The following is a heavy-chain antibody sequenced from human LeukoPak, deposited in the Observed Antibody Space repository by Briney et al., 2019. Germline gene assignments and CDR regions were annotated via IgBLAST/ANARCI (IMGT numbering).Heavy chain of an antibody. CDR2: ISYDGGNK. D-gene: IGHD3-9*01. V-gene: IGHV3-30*18. Sequence: GGSLRLSCAVSGFTFSRYGMHWVRQAPGKGPEWVALISYDGGNKGYVDSVKGRFTVSRDNSRNTLYLQLNSLRPEDTAVYYCAKDRSTYNVLTGYQDYWGQGTLVTVSS. CDR1: GFTFSRYG. CDR3: AKDRSTYNVLTGYQDY. J-gene: IGHJ4*02.